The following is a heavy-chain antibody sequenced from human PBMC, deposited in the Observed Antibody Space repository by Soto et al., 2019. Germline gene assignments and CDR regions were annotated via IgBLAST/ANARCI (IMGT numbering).Heavy chain of an antibody. CDR3: ARGPTVTTFYFDY. J-gene: IGHJ4*02. CDR1: GGSFSGYY. Sequence: SETLSLTCAVYGGSFSGYYWSWIRQPPGKGLEWIGEINHSGSTNYNPSLKSRVTISVDTSKNQFSLKLSSVTAADTAVYYCARGPTVTTFYFDYWGQGTLVTVSS. CDR2: INHSGST. D-gene: IGHD4-17*01. V-gene: IGHV4-34*01.